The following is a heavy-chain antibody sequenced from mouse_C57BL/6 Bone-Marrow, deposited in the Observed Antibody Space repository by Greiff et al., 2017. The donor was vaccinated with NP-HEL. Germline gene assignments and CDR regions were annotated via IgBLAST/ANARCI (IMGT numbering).Heavy chain of an antibody. CDR3: ARKVYDYDGTWFAY. Sequence: VKLMESGAELARPGASVKLSCKASGYTFTSSGISWVKQRTGQGLEWIGEIYPRSGNTYYNEKFKGKATLTADKSSSTAYMELRSLTSEDSAVYFCARKVYDYDGTWFAYWGQGTLVTVSA. V-gene: IGHV1-81*01. J-gene: IGHJ3*01. CDR1: GYTFTSSG. CDR2: IYPRSGNT. D-gene: IGHD2-4*01.